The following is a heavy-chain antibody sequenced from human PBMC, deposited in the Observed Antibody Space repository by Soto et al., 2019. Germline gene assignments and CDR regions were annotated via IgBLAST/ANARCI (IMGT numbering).Heavy chain of an antibody. Sequence: PGGSLRLSCAASGFTFDDYAMHWVRQAPGKGLEWVSGISWNSGSIGYADSVKGRFTISRDNAKNSLYLQMNSLRAEDTALYYCAKSSEYQLLSSGDAFDIWGQGTMVTVSS. CDR1: GFTFDDYA. D-gene: IGHD2-2*01. J-gene: IGHJ3*02. CDR3: AKSSEYQLLSSGDAFDI. CDR2: ISWNSGSI. V-gene: IGHV3-9*01.